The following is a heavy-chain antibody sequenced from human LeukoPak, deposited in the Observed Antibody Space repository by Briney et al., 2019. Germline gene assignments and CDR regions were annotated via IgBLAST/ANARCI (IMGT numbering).Heavy chain of an antibody. Sequence: SQTLSLTCTVSGGSISSGSYYWSWIRQPAGKGLEWIGRIYTSGSTNYNPSLKSRVTISVDTSKNQFSLKLSSVTAADTAVYYCARHYYDSSGSTSEYWGQGTLVTVSS. V-gene: IGHV4-61*02. CDR1: GGSISSGSYY. D-gene: IGHD3-22*01. J-gene: IGHJ4*02. CDR2: IYTSGST. CDR3: ARHYYDSSGSTSEY.